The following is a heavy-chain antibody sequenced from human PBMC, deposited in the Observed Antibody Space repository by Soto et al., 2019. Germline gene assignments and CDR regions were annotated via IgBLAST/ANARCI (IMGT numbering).Heavy chain of an antibody. J-gene: IGHJ6*02. D-gene: IGHD2-8*01. CDR2: INPNSGDT. Sequence: ASVKVSCKASGYTFTGYYMHWVRQAPGQGLEWMGWINPNSGDTNYAQKFQGRVSMTIDTSTTTAYMELRSLRSDDTAVYYCAKNGQPPYYYYGLDVWGQGTKVTVSS. CDR1: GYTFTGYY. V-gene: IGHV1-2*02. CDR3: AKNGQPPYYYYGLDV.